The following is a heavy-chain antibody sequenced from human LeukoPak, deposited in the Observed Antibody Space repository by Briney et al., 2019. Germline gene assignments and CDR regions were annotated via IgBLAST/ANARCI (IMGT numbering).Heavy chain of an antibody. CDR1: GFSFSGYH. V-gene: IGHV4-4*08. J-gene: IGHJ4*02. D-gene: IGHD5-12*01. Sequence: SETLTLTCTVSGFSFSGYHWSWIRQAPGKGLEWIWSINTNGSTNYNPSFKGRLTFFVDATWNQLLLLLIYVLAADAATYYYASSYDYNVAPFDLWGQGTLVTVPS. CDR3: ASSYDYNVAPFDL. CDR2: INTNGST.